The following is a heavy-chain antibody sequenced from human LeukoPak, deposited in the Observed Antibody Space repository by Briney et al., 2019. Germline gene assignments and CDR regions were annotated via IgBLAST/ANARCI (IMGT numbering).Heavy chain of an antibody. J-gene: IGHJ4*02. Sequence: GGSLRLSCAASGFTFSNYTMNWVRQAPGKGLEWVSAISGRGDGTYYADFVKGRFTISRDNSKNTLFLQMNSLRVEDTATYYCAKGTERYREVSSFDSWGRGTLVAVSS. CDR3: AKGTERYREVSSFDS. D-gene: IGHD3-10*01. CDR1: GFTFSNYT. CDR2: ISGRGDGT. V-gene: IGHV3-23*01.